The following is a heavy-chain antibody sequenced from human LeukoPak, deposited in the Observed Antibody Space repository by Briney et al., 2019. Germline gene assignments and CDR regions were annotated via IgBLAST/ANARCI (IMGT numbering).Heavy chain of an antibody. J-gene: IGHJ5*02. D-gene: IGHD1-20*01. CDR1: GFSLSTSGVG. CDR2: IYWDDDK. Sequence: ESGPTLVKPTQTLTLTCTFSGFSLSTSGVGVGWIRQPPEKALEWLALIYWDDDKRYSPSLKSRLTITKDTSKNQVVLTMTNMDPVDTATYYCAHRRDNWNLDWFDPWGQGTLVTVSS. CDR3: AHRRDNWNLDWFDP. V-gene: IGHV2-5*02.